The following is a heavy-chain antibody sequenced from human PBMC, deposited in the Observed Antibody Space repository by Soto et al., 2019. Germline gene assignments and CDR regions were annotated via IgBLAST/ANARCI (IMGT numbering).Heavy chain of an antibody. CDR3: AGGGEYSSSWYYFAY. V-gene: IGHV3-13*05. D-gene: IGHD6-13*01. CDR1: GFTFSSYD. J-gene: IGHJ4*02. CDR2: IGTAGDP. Sequence: VQLVQSGAEVKKPGSSVKVSCAASGFTFSSYDMHWVRQATGKGLEWVSAIGTAGDPYYPGSVKGRFTIPRENAKTSCYLQLNGLRAGDPVVYSCAGGGEYSSSWYYFAYGGKGTLVTVSS.